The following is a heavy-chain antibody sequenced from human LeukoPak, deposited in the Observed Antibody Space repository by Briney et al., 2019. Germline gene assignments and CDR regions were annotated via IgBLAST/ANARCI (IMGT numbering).Heavy chain of an antibody. CDR1: GGSFGGYY. V-gene: IGHV4-34*01. CDR2: INHSGST. D-gene: IGHD3-3*01. J-gene: IGHJ5*02. Sequence: SETLSLTCAVYGGSFGGYYWSWIRQPPGKGLEWIGEINHSGSTNYNPSLKSRVTISVDTSKNQFSLKLSSVTAADTAVYYCARVQYYDFWSGRGGRFDPWGQGTLVTVSS. CDR3: ARVQYYDFWSGRGGRFDP.